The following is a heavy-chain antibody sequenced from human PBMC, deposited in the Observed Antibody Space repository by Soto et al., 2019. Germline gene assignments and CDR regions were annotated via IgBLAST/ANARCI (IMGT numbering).Heavy chain of an antibody. J-gene: IGHJ6*02. CDR1: GGSFSSDSFI. CDR3: ARDHKWDGMDV. CDR2: INYSGTT. V-gene: IGHV4-31*03. Sequence: PSETLSLTCSVSGGSFSSDSFIWSWVRQFPGKGLEWIGYINYSGTTYYNPSLRSRITMSVDTSKNQFSLNLSSGTAADTAVYYCARDHKWDGMDVWGQGTTVTVSS. D-gene: IGHD1-26*01.